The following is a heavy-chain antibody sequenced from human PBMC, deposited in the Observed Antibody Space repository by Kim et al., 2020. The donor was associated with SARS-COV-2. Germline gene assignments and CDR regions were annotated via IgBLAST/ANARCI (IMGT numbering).Heavy chain of an antibody. CDR3: ARGYYDSSGYYHYFDY. D-gene: IGHD3-22*01. V-gene: IGHV4-4*07. Sequence: SLKSRVTMSVDTSKNQFSLKLSSVTAADTAVYYCARGYYDSSGYYHYFDYWGQGTLVTVSS. J-gene: IGHJ4*02.